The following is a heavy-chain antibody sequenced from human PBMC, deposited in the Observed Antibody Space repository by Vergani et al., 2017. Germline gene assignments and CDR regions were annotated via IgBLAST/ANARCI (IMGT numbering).Heavy chain of an antibody. CDR3: ARASRLDCSSTSCYTPYYYYYMDV. CDR2: INHSGST. CDR1: GGSFSGYY. D-gene: IGHD2-2*02. J-gene: IGHJ6*03. V-gene: IGHV4-34*01. Sequence: QVQLQQWGAGLLKPSETLSLTCAVYGGSFSGYYWSWIRQPPGKGLEWIGEINHSGSTNYNPSLKSRVTISVDTSKNQFSLKLSSVTAADTAVYYCARASRLDCSSTSCYTPYYYYYMDVWGKGTTVTVSS.